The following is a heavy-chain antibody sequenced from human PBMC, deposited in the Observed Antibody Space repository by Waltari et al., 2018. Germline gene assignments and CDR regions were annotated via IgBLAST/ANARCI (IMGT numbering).Heavy chain of an antibody. D-gene: IGHD3-3*01. Sequence: QVQLVESGGGVVQPGGSLRLSCAASGFTFSSYGMHWVRQAPGKGLEWVAFIRYDGSNKYYADSVKGRFTISRDNSKNTLYLQMNSLRAEDTAVYYCAKDVSDYDSYFDYWGQGTLVTVSS. CDR1: GFTFSSYG. V-gene: IGHV3-30*02. CDR2: IRYDGSNK. J-gene: IGHJ4*02. CDR3: AKDVSDYDSYFDY.